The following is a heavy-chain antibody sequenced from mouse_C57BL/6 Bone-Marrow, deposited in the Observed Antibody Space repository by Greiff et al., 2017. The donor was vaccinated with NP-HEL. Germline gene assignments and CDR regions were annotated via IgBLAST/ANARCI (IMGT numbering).Heavy chain of an antibody. D-gene: IGHD2-1*01. J-gene: IGHJ4*01. V-gene: IGHV1-39*01. CDR1: GYSFTDYN. CDR2: INPNNGTT. Sequence: VQLQQSGPELVKPGASVKISCKASGYSFTDYNMNWVKQSNEKSLEWIGVINPNNGTTSYNQKLKGKATLTVDHSSSTSYMQLNSLTSEDSAVYYCASGSVYYGNTRGNAMDYWGQGTSVTVSS. CDR3: ASGSVYYGNTRGNAMDY.